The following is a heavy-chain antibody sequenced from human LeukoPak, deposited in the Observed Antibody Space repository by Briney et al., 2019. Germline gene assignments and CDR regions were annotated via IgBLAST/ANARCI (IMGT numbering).Heavy chain of an antibody. V-gene: IGHV3-23*01. D-gene: IGHD5-24*01. CDR1: GFTFATYG. CDR3: AKMRGSPGRPIDGFEF. J-gene: IGHJ4*02. CDR2: LSNSGSNT. Sequence: GGSLRLSCAASGFTFATYGMTWVRQAPGKGLEWVSSLSNSGSNTFYTESVNGRFTISRDNSKSMLYLQVKSLKTDDTAVYYCAKMRGSPGRPIDGFEFWGQGALVTVSS.